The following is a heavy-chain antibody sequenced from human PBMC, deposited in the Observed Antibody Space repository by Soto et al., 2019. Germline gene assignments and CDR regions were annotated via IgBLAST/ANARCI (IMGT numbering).Heavy chain of an antibody. Sequence: SCPTLVNPPQTLTLTCTFSGFSLSTSGMCVSWVRQPPGKTLDWLAVIDWDHEKFYSTSLKTRLTISKDTSKNQVVLTMTNMDPVDTATYYCARTRAAAGSFFFDYWGQGTLVTVSS. CDR3: ARTRAAAGSFFFDY. J-gene: IGHJ4*02. D-gene: IGHD6-13*01. CDR2: IDWDHEK. V-gene: IGHV2-70*20. CDR1: GFSLSTSGMC.